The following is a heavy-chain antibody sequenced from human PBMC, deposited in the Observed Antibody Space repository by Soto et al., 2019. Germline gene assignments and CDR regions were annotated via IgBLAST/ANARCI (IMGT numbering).Heavy chain of an antibody. D-gene: IGHD6-19*01. Sequence: QVQLQESGPGLVKPSETLSLTCTVSGGSISSYYWSWIRQPPGKGLEWIGYIYYSGSTNYNPSLKSRVTISVDTSKNQFSLKLSSVTAADTAVYYCARHRARAGYSSGWGNAFDIWGQGTMVTVSS. V-gene: IGHV4-59*08. CDR1: GGSISSYY. CDR2: IYYSGST. J-gene: IGHJ3*02. CDR3: ARHRARAGYSSGWGNAFDI.